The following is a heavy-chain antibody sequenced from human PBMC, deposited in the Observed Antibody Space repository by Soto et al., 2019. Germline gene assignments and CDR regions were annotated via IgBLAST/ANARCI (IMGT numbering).Heavy chain of an antibody. J-gene: IGHJ6*02. CDR1: RYTFASWY. CDR3: ATHLGSSTRCYKCHYGMDV. CDR2: INPSGGST. V-gene: IGHV1-46*01. D-gene: IGHD2-2*02. Sequence: AASVKATWKACRYTFASWYIRWVRQSPEQGLEWMGIINPSGGSTSYAQKVRGRFTMTRDTSTSTVYMELSSLRPEDTAVYYCATHLGSSTRCYKCHYGMDVWGQGPTVTVS.